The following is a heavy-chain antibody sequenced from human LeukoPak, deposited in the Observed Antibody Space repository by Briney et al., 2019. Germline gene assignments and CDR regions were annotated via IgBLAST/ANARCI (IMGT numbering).Heavy chain of an antibody. CDR2: IYSSGST. CDR3: ARENWRSKSIDFDS. J-gene: IGHJ4*02. Sequence: SGTLSLTCTVSGGSINSFYWTWIRQPAGKGLEWIGRIYSSGSTNFNPSLKSRVTMSVDTSKNQFSLRLSSVTAADTAAYFCARENWRSKSIDFDSWGQGTLVTVSS. D-gene: IGHD6-6*01. V-gene: IGHV4-4*07. CDR1: GGSINSFY.